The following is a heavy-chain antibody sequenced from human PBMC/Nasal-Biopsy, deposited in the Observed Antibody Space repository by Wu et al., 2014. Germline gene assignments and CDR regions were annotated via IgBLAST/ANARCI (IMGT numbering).Heavy chain of an antibody. CDR1: GFTVGDNY. J-gene: IGHJ1*01. V-gene: IGHV3-53*01. D-gene: IGHD3-22*01. CDR2: IHSGDNT. CDR3: AKDRGPITMIVMESVHDSDPN. Sequence: LRLSCAASGFTVGDNYMSWVRQAPGKGLEWVAIIHSGDNTYYADSVKGRFTVSRDNSKSTVYLQMNSLRAEDTAVYYCAKDRGPITMIVMESVHDSDPNWGQGTRVTVSS.